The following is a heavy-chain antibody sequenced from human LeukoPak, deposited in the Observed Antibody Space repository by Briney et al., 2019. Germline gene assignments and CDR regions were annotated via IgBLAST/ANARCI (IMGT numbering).Heavy chain of an antibody. V-gene: IGHV4-59*01. D-gene: IGHD3-22*01. Sequence: SETLSLICTVSGGSISSYYWSWIRQPPGKGLEWIGYIYYSGSTNYNPSLKSRVTISVDTSKNQFSLKLSSVTAADTAVYYCARATIGYYYDSSGYYSYNWFDPWGQGTLVTVSS. CDR1: GGSISSYY. CDR3: ARATIGYYYDSSGYYSYNWFDP. CDR2: IYYSGST. J-gene: IGHJ5*02.